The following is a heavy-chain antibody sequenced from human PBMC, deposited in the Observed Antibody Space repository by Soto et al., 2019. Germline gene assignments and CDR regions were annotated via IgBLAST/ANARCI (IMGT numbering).Heavy chain of an antibody. CDR3: ARSEYCSGGSCYPEGYFDL. J-gene: IGHJ2*01. V-gene: IGHV4-59*01. CDR1: GGSISSYY. CDR2: IYYSGST. Sequence: QVQLQESGPGLVKPSETLSLTCTVSGGSISSYYWSWIGQPPGKGLEWIGYIYYSGSTNYNPSLKSRVTISVDTSKNQFSLKLSSVTAADTAVYYCARSEYCSGGSCYPEGYFDLWGRGTLVTVSS. D-gene: IGHD2-15*01.